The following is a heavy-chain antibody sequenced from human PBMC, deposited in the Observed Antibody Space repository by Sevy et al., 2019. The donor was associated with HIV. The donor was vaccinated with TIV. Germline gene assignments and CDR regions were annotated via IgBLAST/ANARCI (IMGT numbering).Heavy chain of an antibody. J-gene: IGHJ4*02. CDR2: ISYDGRNNK. V-gene: IGHV3-30*18. Sequence: GGSLRLSCAASGFTFSSYAMHWVRQAPGKGLEWVAVISYDGRNNKYNADSVKGRFTISRDNSKNTLYLQMNSLRVEDTAIYYCAKDRGEILHSAFDYWGQRTLVTVSS. CDR3: AKDRGEILHSAFDY. CDR1: GFTFSSYA. D-gene: IGHD3-16*01.